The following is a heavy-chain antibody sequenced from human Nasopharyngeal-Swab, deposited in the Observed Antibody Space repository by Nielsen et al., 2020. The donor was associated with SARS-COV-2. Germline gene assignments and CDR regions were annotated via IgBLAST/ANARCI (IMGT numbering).Heavy chain of an antibody. D-gene: IGHD4-17*01. CDR1: GFTFSSYA. V-gene: IGHV3-23*01. CDR2: ISSSVSST. CDR3: ARALDYGDYVSPNDY. J-gene: IGHJ4*02. Sequence: GGSLRLSCAASGFTFSSYAMSWVRQAPGKGLEWVSTISSSVSSTYYADSVKGRFTISRDNAKNSLYLQMNSLRAEDTAVYYCARALDYGDYVSPNDYWGQGTLVTVSS.